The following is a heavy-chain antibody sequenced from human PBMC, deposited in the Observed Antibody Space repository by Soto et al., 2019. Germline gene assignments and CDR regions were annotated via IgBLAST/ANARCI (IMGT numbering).Heavy chain of an antibody. CDR2: INAGNGNT. D-gene: IGHD2-15*01. J-gene: IGHJ6*02. CDR1: GYTFTSYA. CDR3: ARHRSLKGSLGRRPETSYSHSMDV. V-gene: IGHV1-3*01. Sequence: EASVKVSCKASGYTFTSYAMHWVRQAPGQRLEWMGWINAGNGNTKYSQKFQGRVTITRDTSASTAYMELSSLRSEDTAVYYCARHRSLKGSLGRRPETSYSHSMDVWGLGTAVTVSS.